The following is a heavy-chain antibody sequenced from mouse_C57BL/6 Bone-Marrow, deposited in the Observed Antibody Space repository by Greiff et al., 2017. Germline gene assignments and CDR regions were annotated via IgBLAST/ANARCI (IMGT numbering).Heavy chain of an antibody. Sequence: VQLQQSGPELVKPGASVKISCKASGYTFTDYYMNWVKQSHGKSLEWIGDINPNNGGTSYNQKFKGKATLTVDKSSSTAYMELRSLTSEDSAVYYCARGDYYGSSYKVDYWGQGTTLTVSS. CDR3: ARGDYYGSSYKVDY. D-gene: IGHD1-1*01. V-gene: IGHV1-26*01. CDR1: GYTFTDYY. CDR2: INPNNGGT. J-gene: IGHJ2*01.